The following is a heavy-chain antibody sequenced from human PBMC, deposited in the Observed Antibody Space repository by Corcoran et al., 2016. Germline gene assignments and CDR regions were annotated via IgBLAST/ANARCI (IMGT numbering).Heavy chain of an antibody. CDR1: GVSISSYY. D-gene: IGHD2-21*02. Sequence: QVQLKESGPGRVKRSENLSVTSVVSGVSISSYYWSWILQPPGKGLKYIGYIHHTGATRYSPSLASRVTILLDMSKNHFSLKLTSTTAADTAVYYCARHDEVPVIRHGMDVWGHGTTITVS. J-gene: IGHJ6*02. CDR3: ARHDEVPVIRHGMDV. CDR2: IHHTGAT. V-gene: IGHV4-59*01.